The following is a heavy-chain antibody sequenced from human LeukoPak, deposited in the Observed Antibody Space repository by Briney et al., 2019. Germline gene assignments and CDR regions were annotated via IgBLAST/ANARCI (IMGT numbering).Heavy chain of an antibody. J-gene: IGHJ4*02. V-gene: IGHV1-2*03. D-gene: IGHD3-22*01. Sequence: LVASVKVSCKASGYTFTGYYMHWVRQAPGQGLEWMGWINPNSGGTNYAQKFQGRVTMTRDTSISTAYMELSRLRSDDTAVYYCAMATYDSSGYYMYWGQGTLVTVSS. CDR1: GYTFTGYY. CDR2: INPNSGGT. CDR3: AMATYDSSGYYMY.